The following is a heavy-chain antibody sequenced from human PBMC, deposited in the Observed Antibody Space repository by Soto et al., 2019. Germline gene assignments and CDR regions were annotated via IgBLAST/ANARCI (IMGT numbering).Heavy chain of an antibody. CDR1: GGSISSSSYY. Sequence: QLQLQESGPGLVKPSETLSLTCTVSGGSISSSSYYWGWIRQPPGKGLEWIGSIYYSGSTYYNPSLKSRVTISVDTSKNQFSLKLSSVTAADTAVYYCARTFSGVSTAMVIPFDYWGQGTLVTVSS. CDR2: IYYSGST. V-gene: IGHV4-39*01. D-gene: IGHD5-18*01. CDR3: ARTFSGVSTAMVIPFDY. J-gene: IGHJ4*02.